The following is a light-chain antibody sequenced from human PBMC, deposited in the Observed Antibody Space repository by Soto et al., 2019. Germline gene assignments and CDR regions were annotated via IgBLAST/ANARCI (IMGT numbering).Light chain of an antibody. Sequence: IEVTQSPSSLAASLGDRVTITCRASQTIGTYVNWYRQKSGAAPELLIYGASTRATGIPARFSGSGSGTDFTLAISRLEPEDFAVYYCQQYGSSPWTFGQGTKVDIK. J-gene: IGKJ1*01. CDR1: QTIGTY. V-gene: IGKV1-39*01. CDR3: QQYGSSPWT. CDR2: GAS.